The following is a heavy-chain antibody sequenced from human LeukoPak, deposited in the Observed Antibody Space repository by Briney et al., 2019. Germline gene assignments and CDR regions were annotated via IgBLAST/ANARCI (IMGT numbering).Heavy chain of an antibody. J-gene: IGHJ4*02. D-gene: IGHD3-22*01. V-gene: IGHV3-49*04. CDR3: TKYYYDGSGYYYSDY. CDR2: IRSKAYGGIT. Sequence: PGGSLRLSCTASGFSFGDYAMSWVRQAPGKGLEWVGFIRSKAYGGITEYAASVKGRFTISRDDSKSIAYLQMNSLKTEDTAVYYCTKYYYDGSGYYYSDYWGQGTLVTVSS. CDR1: GFSFGDYA.